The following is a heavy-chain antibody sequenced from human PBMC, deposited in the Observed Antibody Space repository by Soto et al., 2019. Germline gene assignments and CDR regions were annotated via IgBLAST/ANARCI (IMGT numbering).Heavy chain of an antibody. CDR2: ISTTETT. J-gene: IGHJ6*02. CDR3: AGNIAAAGRRYYGMDV. D-gene: IGHD6-13*01. V-gene: IGHV4-4*07. Sequence: SETLSLTFTVSGGSISSYYWSWIRQPAGKGLEWIGRISTTETTNYNPSLKSRVSMSLDTSKSQVSLKLSSVTAADAAVYYCAGNIAAAGRRYYGMDVWGQGTTVTVSS. CDR1: GGSISSYY.